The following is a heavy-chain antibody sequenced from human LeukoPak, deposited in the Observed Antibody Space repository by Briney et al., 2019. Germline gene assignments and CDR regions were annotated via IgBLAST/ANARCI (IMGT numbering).Heavy chain of an antibody. CDR1: GFTLSSYA. Sequence: PGGSLRLSCAASGFTLSSYAMSWVRQAPGKGLEWVSAISGSGGSTYYADSVKGRFTISRDNSKNTLYLQMNSLRAEDTAVYYCAKNPTRKDIVVVSGAFDIWGQGTMVTVSS. V-gene: IGHV3-23*01. D-gene: IGHD2-2*01. J-gene: IGHJ3*02. CDR2: ISGSGGST. CDR3: AKNPTRKDIVVVSGAFDI.